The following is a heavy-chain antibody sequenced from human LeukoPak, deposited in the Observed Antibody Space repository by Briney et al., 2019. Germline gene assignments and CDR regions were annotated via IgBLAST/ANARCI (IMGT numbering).Heavy chain of an antibody. Sequence: GGSLRLSCAASGFTFSSSAMSWVRQAPGKGLEWVSAISNNGGYTYYADSVQGRFTISRDNSKSTLYLQMNSLRAEDTAVYYCAKDPRQIQLWLGRYYYYGMDVWGQGTTVTVSS. V-gene: IGHV3-23*01. CDR2: ISNNGGYT. J-gene: IGHJ6*02. CDR3: AKDPRQIQLWLGRYYYYGMDV. D-gene: IGHD5-18*01. CDR1: GFTFSSSA.